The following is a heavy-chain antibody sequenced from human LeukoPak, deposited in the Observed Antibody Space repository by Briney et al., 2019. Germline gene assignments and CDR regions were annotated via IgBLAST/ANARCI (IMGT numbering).Heavy chain of an antibody. J-gene: IGHJ4*02. V-gene: IGHV3-74*01. CDR3: ASLPAYSLVRGVIY. CDR2: INSDGSST. D-gene: IGHD3-10*01. CDR1: GFTFTSYW. Sequence: GGSLRLSCAASGFTFTSYWMHWVRQAPGKGLVWVSRINSDGSSTSYADSVKGRFTISRDNAKNTLYLQMNSLRAEDTAVYYCASLPAYSLVRGVIYWGQGTLVTVSS.